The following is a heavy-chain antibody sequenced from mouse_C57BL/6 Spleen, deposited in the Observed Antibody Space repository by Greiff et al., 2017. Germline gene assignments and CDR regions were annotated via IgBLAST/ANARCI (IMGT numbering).Heavy chain of an antibody. V-gene: IGHV1-7*01. CDR1: GYTFTSYW. D-gene: IGHD4-1*01. CDR3: ASANWDGYYFDY. CDR2: INPSSGYP. Sequence: QVQLKQSGAELAKPGASVKLSCKASGYTFTSYWMHWVKQRPGQGLEWIGYINPSSGYPKYNQKFKDKATLTADKSSSTAYMQLRSLTYEDSAVYYCASANWDGYYFDYWGQGTTLTVSS. J-gene: IGHJ2*01.